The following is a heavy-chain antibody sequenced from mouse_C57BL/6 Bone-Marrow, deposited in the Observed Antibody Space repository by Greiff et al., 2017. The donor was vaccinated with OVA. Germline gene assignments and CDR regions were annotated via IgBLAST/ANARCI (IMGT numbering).Heavy chain of an antibody. D-gene: IGHD2-1*01. CDR3: ASALPSWFAY. CDR1: GYTFTSYT. Sequence: QVTLKVSGAELARPGASVKMSCKASGYTFTSYTMHWVKQRPGQGLEWIGYINPSSGYTKYNQKFKDKATLTADKSSSTAYMQLSSLTSEDSAVYYCASALPSWFAYWGQGTLVTVSA. CDR2: INPSSGYT. V-gene: IGHV1-4*01. J-gene: IGHJ3*01.